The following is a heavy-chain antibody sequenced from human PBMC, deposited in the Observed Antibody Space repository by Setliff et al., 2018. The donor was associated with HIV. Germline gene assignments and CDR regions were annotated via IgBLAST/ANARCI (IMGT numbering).Heavy chain of an antibody. CDR1: GFTFSNYW. V-gene: IGHV3-74*01. CDR2: INGDGSST. CDR3: EVSYCSGGSCYPDPFDI. Sequence: GSLRLSCAASGFTFSNYWLHWVRQAPGKGLVWVSRINGDGSSTSYADSVKGRFTISRDNAKNTLFLQMNSLRAEDTAVYYCEVSYCSGGSCYPDPFDIWGQGTMVTV. D-gene: IGHD2-15*01. J-gene: IGHJ3*02.